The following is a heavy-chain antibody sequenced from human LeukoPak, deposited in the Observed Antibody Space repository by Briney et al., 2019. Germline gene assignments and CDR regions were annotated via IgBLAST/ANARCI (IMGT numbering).Heavy chain of an antibody. CDR1: GGTFSSYA. J-gene: IGHJ4*02. CDR2: IIPIFGTA. D-gene: IGHD3-22*01. Sequence: GASVKVSCKASGGTFSSYAISWVRQAPGQGLEWMGGIIPIFGTANYAQKFQGRVTITADESTSTAYMELSSLRSEDTAVYYCARDRRDDSSGYYTRYFDYWGQGTLVTVSS. CDR3: ARDRRDDSSGYYTRYFDY. V-gene: IGHV1-69*13.